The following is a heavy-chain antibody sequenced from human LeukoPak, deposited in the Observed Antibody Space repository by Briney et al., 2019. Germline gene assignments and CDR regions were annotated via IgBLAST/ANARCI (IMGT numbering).Heavy chain of an antibody. CDR1: GGSFSSYY. D-gene: IGHD1-26*01. CDR3: ARDRGSYGLDY. CDR2: IYTSGST. J-gene: IGHJ4*02. V-gene: IGHV4-4*07. Sequence: SETLSLTCTASGGSFSSYYWSWIRQLAGKGLEWIGRIYTSGSTNYNPSLKSRVTMLVDTSKNQFSLKLSSVTAADTAVYYCARDRGSYGLDYWGQGTLVTVSS.